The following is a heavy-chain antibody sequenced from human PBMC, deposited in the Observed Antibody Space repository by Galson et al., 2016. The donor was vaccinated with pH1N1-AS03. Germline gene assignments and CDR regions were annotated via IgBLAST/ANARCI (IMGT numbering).Heavy chain of an antibody. D-gene: IGHD3-16*01. Sequence: SVKVSCKASGYSFTRYAVHWVRQAPGQGLEWMGWINPVNGNTKYSQKFQSRVTITRDTSATTVYMELSSLSSEDTAVYYCARDLSRLGDYGYWGQGTLVTVSS. V-gene: IGHV1-3*01. CDR3: ARDLSRLGDYGY. CDR2: INPVNGNT. CDR1: GYSFTRYA. J-gene: IGHJ4*02.